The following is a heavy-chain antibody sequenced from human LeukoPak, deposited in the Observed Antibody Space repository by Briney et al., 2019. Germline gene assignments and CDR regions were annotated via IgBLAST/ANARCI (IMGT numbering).Heavy chain of an antibody. CDR1: GRSIIGYH. V-gene: IGHV4-34*01. Sequence: SETLSLTCGLFGRSIIGYHWNWIRQSPGKGPEWIGEINHSGSAIYNPSFKRRVTISLDTSKKQFSLELRSVTAADTAVYYCARDPTTVVSVPYYFDDWGQGTLVTVSS. CDR3: ARDPTTVVSVPYYFDD. D-gene: IGHD4-11*01. CDR2: INHSGSA. J-gene: IGHJ4*02.